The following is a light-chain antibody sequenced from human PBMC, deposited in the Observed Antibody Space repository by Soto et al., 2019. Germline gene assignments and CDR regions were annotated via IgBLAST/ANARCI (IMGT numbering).Light chain of an antibody. CDR3: QQYNNWPQST. CDR1: QSVSSN. V-gene: IGKV3-15*01. J-gene: IGKJ2*01. CDR2: GAS. Sequence: EIVMTQSPASLSVSPGERATLSCRASQSVSSNLAWYQQKPGQAPRLLIYGASTRATDIPARFSGSGSGTEFPLPISSLQSEDFAVYYCQQYNNWPQSTFGQGTKLEIK.